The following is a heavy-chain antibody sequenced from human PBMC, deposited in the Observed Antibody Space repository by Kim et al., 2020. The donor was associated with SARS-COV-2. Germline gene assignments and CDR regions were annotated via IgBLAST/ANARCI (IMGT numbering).Heavy chain of an antibody. D-gene: IGHD3-3*01. CDR1: GFTFSYYG. J-gene: IGHJ6*02. CDR3: ARDPYKNLFGVLQGGLYYYGMDV. V-gene: IGHV3-30*03. Sequence: GGSLRLSCAASGFTFSYYGIHWVRQAPGKGLEWVAVISYDGSNKYFADSVKGRFTISRDNSKNTVYVQMNSLRAEDTAVYYCARDPYKNLFGVLQGGLYYYGMDVWGQGTTVAVSS. CDR2: ISYDGSNK.